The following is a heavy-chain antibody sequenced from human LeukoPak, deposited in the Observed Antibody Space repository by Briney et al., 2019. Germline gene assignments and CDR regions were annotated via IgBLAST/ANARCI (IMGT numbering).Heavy chain of an antibody. Sequence: GGSLRLSCAASGFTFSSYSMNWVRQAPGKGLEWVSSISSSSSYIYYADSVKGRFTISRDNAKNSLYLQMNSLRAEDTAVYYCAGAEVLLWFGELGYYFDYWGQGTLVTVSS. J-gene: IGHJ4*02. CDR2: ISSSSSYI. CDR3: AGAEVLLWFGELGYYFDY. D-gene: IGHD3-10*01. V-gene: IGHV3-21*01. CDR1: GFTFSSYS.